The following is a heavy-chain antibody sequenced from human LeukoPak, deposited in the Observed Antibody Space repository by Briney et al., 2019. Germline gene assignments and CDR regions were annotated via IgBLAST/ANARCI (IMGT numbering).Heavy chain of an antibody. CDR1: GFTFSRYW. J-gene: IGHJ3*02. CDR3: AKDRYGDYGPFDN. V-gene: IGHV3-74*03. Sequence: GGSLRLSCAASGFTFSRYWMHWVRQAPGKGLMWVSRISPDGSTTLYADSVKGRFTISRDNAKNTLYLQMNSVRPDDTAVYYCAKDRYGDYGPFDNWGQGTMVTVSS. D-gene: IGHD4-17*01. CDR2: ISPDGSTT.